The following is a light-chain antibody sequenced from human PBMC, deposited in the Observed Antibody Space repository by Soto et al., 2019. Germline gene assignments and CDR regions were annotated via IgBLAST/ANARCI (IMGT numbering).Light chain of an antibody. Sequence: IELTQSPSTLYSSVGDGVTIACRASQSISRGLAWYQQKPGKAPNLLIYDASRLAGGVPSRFSGSESGTEFTLTIGSLQPDDFATYFCQQYYNYSTFGQGTKVDIK. CDR1: QSISRG. V-gene: IGKV1-5*01. CDR3: QQYYNYST. CDR2: DAS. J-gene: IGKJ1*01.